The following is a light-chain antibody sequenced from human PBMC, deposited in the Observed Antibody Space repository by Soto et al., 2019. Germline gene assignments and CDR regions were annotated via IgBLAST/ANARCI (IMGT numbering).Light chain of an antibody. Sequence: DIALTQSPGTLSLSPGDRAILSCRASQSVNSGSLAWYQQRPGQAPRLLIYGATIRATGIPDKFSGSGSGTDFTLTISRLEPEDFAVYYCQQRRTFGQGTRLEIK. CDR3: QQRRT. J-gene: IGKJ5*01. CDR1: QSVNSGS. V-gene: IGKV3D-20*02. CDR2: GAT.